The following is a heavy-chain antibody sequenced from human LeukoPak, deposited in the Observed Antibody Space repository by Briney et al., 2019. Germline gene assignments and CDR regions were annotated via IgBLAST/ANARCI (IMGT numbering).Heavy chain of an antibody. CDR2: ISGSSGII. J-gene: IGHJ3*02. V-gene: IGHV3-48*01. CDR3: ARESVDCSSTSCIDAFDI. Sequence: GGSLRLSCAACGFTFNTYTMNWVRQAPGKGLEWVSDISGSSGIIDYADSVRGRFTISRDNAKNSLYLQMNSLRAEDTAVYYCARESVDCSSTSCIDAFDIWGQGTMVTVSS. CDR1: GFTFNTYT. D-gene: IGHD2-2*01.